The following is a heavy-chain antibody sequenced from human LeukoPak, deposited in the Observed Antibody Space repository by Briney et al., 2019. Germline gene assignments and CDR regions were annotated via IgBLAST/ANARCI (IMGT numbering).Heavy chain of an antibody. D-gene: IGHD1-26*01. Sequence: GGSLRLSCAASGFTFSSHAMHWVRQAPGKGLEWVAVISYDGSNKYYADSVKGRFTISRDNSENTLYLQMNSLRAEDTAVYYCARTWEEYYFDYWGQGTLVTVSS. CDR3: ARTWEEYYFDY. CDR1: GFTFSSHA. CDR2: ISYDGSNK. J-gene: IGHJ4*02. V-gene: IGHV3-30*04.